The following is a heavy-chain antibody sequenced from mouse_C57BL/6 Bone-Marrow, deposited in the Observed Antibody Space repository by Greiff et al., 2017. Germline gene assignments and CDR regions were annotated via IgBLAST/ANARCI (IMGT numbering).Heavy chain of an antibody. Sequence: VQLQQSGAELVRPGASVKLSCTASGFTIKDDSMHWVKQRPEQGLEWIGWIDPENGDTEYASKFQGKATITSDTSSNTAYLQLSSLTSEDTAVYYCSSILTRVEGYFEVWGGGTAITVTA. CDR3: SSILTRVEGYFEV. CDR1: GFTIKDDS. D-gene: IGHD1-1*01. V-gene: IGHV14-4*01. CDR2: IDPENGDT. J-gene: IGHJ1*01.